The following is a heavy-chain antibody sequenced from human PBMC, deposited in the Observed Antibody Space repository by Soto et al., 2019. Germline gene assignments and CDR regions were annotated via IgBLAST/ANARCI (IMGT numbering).Heavy chain of an antibody. Sequence: LRLSCAASGFTFSSYAMSWVRQAPGKGLEWVSAISGSGGSAYYADSVKGRFTISRDNSKNTLYLQMNSLRAEDTAVYYCAKDPDVGYYDSSGYYSAPFDYWGQGTLVTVSS. D-gene: IGHD3-22*01. J-gene: IGHJ4*02. CDR2: ISGSGGSA. CDR3: AKDPDVGYYDSSGYYSAPFDY. CDR1: GFTFSSYA. V-gene: IGHV3-23*01.